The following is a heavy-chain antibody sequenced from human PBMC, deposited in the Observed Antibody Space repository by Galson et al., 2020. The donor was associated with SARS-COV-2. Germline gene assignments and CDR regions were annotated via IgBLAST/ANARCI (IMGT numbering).Heavy chain of an antibody. CDR3: ARPPDYYDSSGDDAFDI. Sequence: GGSLRLSCAASGFTFSSYAMHWVRQAPGKGLEWVAVISYDGSNKYYADSVKGRFTISRDNSKNTLYLQMNSLRAEDTAVYYCARPPDYYDSSGDDAFDIWGQGTMVTVSS. CDR1: GFTFSSYA. J-gene: IGHJ3*02. D-gene: IGHD3-22*01. V-gene: IGHV3-30*04. CDR2: ISYDGSNK.